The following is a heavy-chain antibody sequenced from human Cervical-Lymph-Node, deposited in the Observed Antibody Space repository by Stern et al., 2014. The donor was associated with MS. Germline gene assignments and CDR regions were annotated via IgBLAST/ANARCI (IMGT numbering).Heavy chain of an antibody. V-gene: IGHV1-46*01. Sequence: VQLVESGAEVKKPGASVKVSCKASGYTFTSDYMHWVRRAPRQGLEGMGVINPSGGRTSYAQKFQGRVTMTRDTSTTTVHMELSSLRSEDTAVYYCARQNYYNGMDVWGQGTTVTVSS. CDR3: ARQNYYNGMDV. CDR2: INPSGGRT. J-gene: IGHJ6*02. CDR1: GYTFTSDY.